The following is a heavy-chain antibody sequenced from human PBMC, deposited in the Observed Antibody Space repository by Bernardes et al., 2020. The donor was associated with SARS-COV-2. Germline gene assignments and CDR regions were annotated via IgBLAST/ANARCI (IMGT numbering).Heavy chain of an antibody. CDR3: AKEGGGSQQLVYFDY. CDR1: GFTFSSYA. CDR2: ISGSGGST. J-gene: IGHJ4*02. D-gene: IGHD6-13*01. Sequence: GSLRLSCAASGFTFSSYAMSWVRQAPGKGLEWVSTISGSGGSTYHADSVKGRFTISRDNTKNTLYLQMNSLRAEDTAVYYCAKEGGGSQQLVYFDYWGQGTLVTVSS. V-gene: IGHV3-23*01.